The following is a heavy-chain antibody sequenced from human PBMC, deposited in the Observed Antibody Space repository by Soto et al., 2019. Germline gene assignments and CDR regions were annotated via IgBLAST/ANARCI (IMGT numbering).Heavy chain of an antibody. D-gene: IGHD2-2*02. CDR2: INSDGSST. J-gene: IGHJ4*02. V-gene: IGHV3-74*01. Sequence: LRLSCAASGFTFSSYWMHWVRQAPGKGLVWVSRINSDGSSTSYADSVKGRFTISRDNAKNTLYLQMNSLRAEDTAVYYCAREGRYCSSTSCYTNPHFDYWGQGTLVTVSS. CDR1: GFTFSSYW. CDR3: AREGRYCSSTSCYTNPHFDY.